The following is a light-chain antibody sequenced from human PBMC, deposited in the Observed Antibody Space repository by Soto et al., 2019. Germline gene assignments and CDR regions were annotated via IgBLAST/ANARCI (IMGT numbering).Light chain of an antibody. CDR2: AAS. CDR3: QPSSTIPRT. V-gene: IGKV1-39*01. Sequence: DIQLTQSPSSLSASVGERVTISCRSSHHISTYLNWYQNKPEKAPNLLVYAASTLQSGVPSRFSGRGSGTDFRLTISSLQPEDFATYYCQPSSTIPRTFGQGTKV. J-gene: IGKJ1*01. CDR1: HHISTY.